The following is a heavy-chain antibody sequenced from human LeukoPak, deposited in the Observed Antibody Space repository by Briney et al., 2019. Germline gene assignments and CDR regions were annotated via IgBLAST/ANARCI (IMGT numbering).Heavy chain of an antibody. CDR3: ARDGWYYGSGSWYMDV. Sequence: GGSLRLSCAASGFTVSSNYMSWVRQAPGKGLGWVSVIYSGGSTYYADSVKGRFTISRDNSKNTLYLQMNSLRAEDTAVYYCARDGWYYGSGSWYMDVWGKGTTVTVSS. CDR1: GFTVSSNY. V-gene: IGHV3-53*01. J-gene: IGHJ6*03. D-gene: IGHD3-10*01. CDR2: IYSGGST.